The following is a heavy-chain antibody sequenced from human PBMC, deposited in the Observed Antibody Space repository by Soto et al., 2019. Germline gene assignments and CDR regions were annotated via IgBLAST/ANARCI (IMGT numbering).Heavy chain of an antibody. J-gene: IGHJ4*02. CDR3: ARSGDNYNLLDY. D-gene: IGHD1-1*01. CDR2: SSNSGTFA. V-gene: IGHV3-11*06. CDR1: GFTFNEYY. Sequence: VQLVESGGGLVKPGGSLRLSCAASGFTFNEYYMSWIRQAPGKGLEWISYSSNSGTFARYADSVKGRFSISRDNAKNALYLQINSLRGDDTAIYYCARSGDNYNLLDYWGQGTPVTVSS.